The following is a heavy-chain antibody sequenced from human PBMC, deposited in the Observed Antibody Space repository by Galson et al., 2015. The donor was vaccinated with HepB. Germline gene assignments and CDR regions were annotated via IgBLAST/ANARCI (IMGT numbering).Heavy chain of an antibody. J-gene: IGHJ4*02. CDR1: AFSFSSFG. CDR3: ARDPYGAGNC. Sequence: SLRLSCAASAFSFSSFGVNWFRQAPGKGPEWISYIGPSGSDRKYADSVKGRFTISRDNAKNSLYLEMNSLRDEDTAVYYCARDPYGAGNCWGQGTLVTVSS. CDR2: IGPSGSDR. V-gene: IGHV3-48*02. D-gene: IGHD3-10*01.